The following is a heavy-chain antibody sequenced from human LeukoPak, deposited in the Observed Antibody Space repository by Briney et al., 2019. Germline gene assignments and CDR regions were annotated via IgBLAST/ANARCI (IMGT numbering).Heavy chain of an antibody. D-gene: IGHD6-19*01. J-gene: IGHJ5*02. CDR2: IIPILGIA. CDR3: AKEASYSSGWYLSWFDP. CDR1: GGTFSSYA. Sequence: SVKVSCKASGGTFSSYAISWVRQAPGQGLEWMGRIIPILGIANYAQKFQGRVTITADKSTSTAYMELSSLRSEDTAVYYCAKEASYSSGWYLSWFDPWSQGTLVTVSS. V-gene: IGHV1-69*04.